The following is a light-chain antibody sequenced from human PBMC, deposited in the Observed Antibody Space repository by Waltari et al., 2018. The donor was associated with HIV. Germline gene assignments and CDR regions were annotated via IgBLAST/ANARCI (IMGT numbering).Light chain of an antibody. V-gene: IGLV1-47*01. CDR3: AAWDDSLSGLVV. CDR2: RNK. J-gene: IGLJ2*01. CDR1: SSNIGSNY. Sequence: QSVLTQPPSASGTPGQRVTISCSGSSSNIGSNYVYWYQQLPGTAPKLLIYRNKQLPSGVPDRFSGSKSGTSASLAISGLRSEDEADYYCAAWDDSLSGLVVFGGGTKLTVL.